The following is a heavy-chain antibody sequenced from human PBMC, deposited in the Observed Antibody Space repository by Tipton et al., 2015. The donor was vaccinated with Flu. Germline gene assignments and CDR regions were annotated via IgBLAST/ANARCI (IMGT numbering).Heavy chain of an antibody. Sequence: SLRLSCAASGFTFSNAWMSWVRQAPGKGLEWVGRIKSKTDGGTTDYAAPVKGRFTISRDDSKNTLYLQMNSLKTEDTAVYYCTTESINPDYGDYEAIFDYWGQGTLVTVSS. CDR1: GFTFSNAW. D-gene: IGHD4-17*01. J-gene: IGHJ4*02. CDR3: TTESINPDYGDYEAIFDY. CDR2: IKSKTDGGTT. V-gene: IGHV3-15*01.